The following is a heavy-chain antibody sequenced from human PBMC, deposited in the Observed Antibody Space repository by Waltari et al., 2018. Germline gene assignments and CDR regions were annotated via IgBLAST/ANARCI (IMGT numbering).Heavy chain of an antibody. D-gene: IGHD1-26*01. CDR3: ARGSGSYYINYYYYYMDV. V-gene: IGHV4-59*01. CDR1: GGSISSYY. Sequence: QVQLQESGPGLVKPSETQSLTCTVSGGSISSYYWSWIRQPPGKGLEWIGYIYYSGSTNYNPSLKSRVTISVDTSKNQFSLKLSSVTAADTAVYYCARGSGSYYINYYYYYMDVWGKGTTVTVSS. CDR2: IYYSGST. J-gene: IGHJ6*03.